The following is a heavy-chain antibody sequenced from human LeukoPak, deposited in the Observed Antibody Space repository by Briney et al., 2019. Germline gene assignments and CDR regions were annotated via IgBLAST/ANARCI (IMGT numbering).Heavy chain of an antibody. D-gene: IGHD4-17*01. V-gene: IGHV3-53*01. Sequence: HPGGSLRLSCAASGFTVSSNYMSWVRQAPGKGLEWVSIIHSGGTTYYADSVKGRFAISGDNSKNTVYLQMNSLTAEDTAVYYCARAPTVTTNFDCWGQGTLVTVSS. CDR3: ARAPTVTTNFDC. J-gene: IGHJ4*02. CDR2: IHSGGTT. CDR1: GFTVSSNY.